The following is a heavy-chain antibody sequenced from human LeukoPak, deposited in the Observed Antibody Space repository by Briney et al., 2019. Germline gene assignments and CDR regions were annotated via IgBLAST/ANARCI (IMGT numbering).Heavy chain of an antibody. CDR2: ISSSGSTI. Sequence: GGSLRLSCGASGFTFSSYEMNWVRQAPGKGLEWVSYISSSGSTIYYADSVKGRFTISRDNAKNSLYLQMNSLRAEDTAVYYCARGRRASPGYCSGGSCYEFDYYFDYWGQGTLVTVSS. D-gene: IGHD2-15*01. J-gene: IGHJ4*02. V-gene: IGHV3-48*03. CDR1: GFTFSSYE. CDR3: ARGRRASPGYCSGGSCYEFDYYFDY.